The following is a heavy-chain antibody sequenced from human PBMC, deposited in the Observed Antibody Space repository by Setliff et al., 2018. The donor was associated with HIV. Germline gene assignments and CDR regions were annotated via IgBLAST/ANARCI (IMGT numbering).Heavy chain of an antibody. Sequence: GESLKISCEASGFSVTDTYMGWVRQAPGKGLEWVTLMYKGGKTYYADFVKGRFTIARDDSKNTVSLQMTNLGTGDTAMYCCAKGGYGGAYYVAGYWGQGTLVTVSS. CDR1: GFSVTDTY. V-gene: IGHV3-66*02. J-gene: IGHJ4*02. D-gene: IGHD5-18*01. CDR2: MYKGGKT. CDR3: AKGGYGGAYYVAGY.